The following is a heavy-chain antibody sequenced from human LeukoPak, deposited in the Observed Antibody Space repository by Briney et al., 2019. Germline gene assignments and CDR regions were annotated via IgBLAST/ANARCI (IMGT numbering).Heavy chain of an antibody. D-gene: IGHD6-25*01. V-gene: IGHV4-34*01. CDR2: INHSGST. Sequence: SETLSLTCAVYGGSFSGYYWSWIRKPPGEGLEWIGEINHSGSTNYNPSLKSRVTISVDTSKNQYSLKLSSVTAADTAVYDCARALHAAGLDAWGQGTLVT. CDR1: GGSFSGYY. J-gene: IGHJ5*02. CDR3: ARALHAAGLDA.